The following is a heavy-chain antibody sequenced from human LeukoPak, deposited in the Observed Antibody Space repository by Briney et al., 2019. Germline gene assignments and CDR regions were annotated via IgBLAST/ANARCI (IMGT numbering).Heavy chain of an antibody. CDR3: ARNTPSLTTYGMDV. CDR1: GFNFSDSR. J-gene: IGHJ6*02. D-gene: IGHD1-14*01. V-gene: IGHV3-21*01. Sequence: PGGSLRLSCVTSGFNFSDSRMTWVHQAPGKGLEWVSVISGGSSSTFYADSVKGRFTISRDNAKSSLYLQMNSLRAEDTAVYYCARNTPSLTTYGMDVWGQGTTVTVSS. CDR2: ISGGSSST.